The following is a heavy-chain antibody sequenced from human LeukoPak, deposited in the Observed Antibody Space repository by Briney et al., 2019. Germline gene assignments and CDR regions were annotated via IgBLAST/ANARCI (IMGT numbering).Heavy chain of an antibody. CDR3: ARLSYGDYALDY. J-gene: IGHJ4*02. D-gene: IGHD4-17*01. V-gene: IGHV3-64*02. Sequence: GGSLRLSCAASGFTISSYAMHWVRQAPGKGLEYVSAISSNGGSTYYADSVKGRFTISRDNSKNTLYLQMGSLRAEDMAVYYCARLSYGDYALDYWGQGTLVTVSS. CDR1: GFTISSYA. CDR2: ISSNGGST.